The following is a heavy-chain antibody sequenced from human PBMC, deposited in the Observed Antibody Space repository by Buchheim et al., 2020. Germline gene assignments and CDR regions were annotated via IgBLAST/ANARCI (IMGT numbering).Heavy chain of an antibody. J-gene: IGHJ6*02. V-gene: IGHV4-34*01. CDR1: GGSFSGYY. CDR2: INHSGST. CDR3: ARVGSIAARLRSFYYYGMDV. Sequence: QVQLQQWGAGLLKPSETLSLTCAVYGGSFSGYYWSWIRQPPGKGLEWIGEINHSGSTNHNPSLKSRVTISVDTAKNQFSLMLSSVTAADTAVYYCARVGSIAARLRSFYYYGMDVWGQGTT. D-gene: IGHD6-6*01.